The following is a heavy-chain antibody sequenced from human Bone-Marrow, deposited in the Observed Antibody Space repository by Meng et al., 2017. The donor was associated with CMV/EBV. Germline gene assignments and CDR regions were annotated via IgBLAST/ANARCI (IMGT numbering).Heavy chain of an antibody. CDR2: IYPGDFDT. CDR3: ARQGLAYSSSWYQ. Sequence: KVSCKGSGNSFTSNWIGWVRQMPGKRLEWMGIIYPGDFDTRYSPSFQGQVTISADKSITTAYLQWSSLKASDTAMYYCARQGLAYSSSWYQWGQGTLVTVSS. CDR1: GNSFTSNW. J-gene: IGHJ4*02. V-gene: IGHV5-51*01. D-gene: IGHD6-13*01.